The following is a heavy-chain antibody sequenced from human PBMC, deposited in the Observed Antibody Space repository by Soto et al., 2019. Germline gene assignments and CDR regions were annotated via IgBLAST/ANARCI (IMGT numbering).Heavy chain of an antibody. CDR1: GGTFSSYA. CDR2: IIPIFGTA. CDR3: ARVAARFASEVYCFDY. D-gene: IGHD6-6*01. Sequence: GASVKVSCKASGGTFSSYASSRVLQDTGQGLEWMGGIIPIFGTANYAQKFQGRVTITADESTSTAYMELSSLRSEDTAVYYCARVAARFASEVYCFDYWGQGTLVTVSS. V-gene: IGHV1-69*13. J-gene: IGHJ4*02.